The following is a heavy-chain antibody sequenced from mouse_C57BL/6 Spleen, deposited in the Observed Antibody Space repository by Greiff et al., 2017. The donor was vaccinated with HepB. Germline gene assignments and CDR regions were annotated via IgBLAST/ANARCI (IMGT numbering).Heavy chain of an antibody. CDR2: IYPGDGDT. CDR1: GYVFSSSW. J-gene: IGHJ3*01. V-gene: IGHV1-82*01. D-gene: IGHD2-4*01. CDR3: ARDDYDAWFAY. Sequence: QVQLKESGPELVKPGASVKISCKASGYVFSSSWMNRVKPRPGKGLEWIGRIYPGDGDTNYNGKFKGKATLTADKSASTAYMQLSSLTSEDSAVYFCARDDYDAWFAYWGQGTLVTVSA.